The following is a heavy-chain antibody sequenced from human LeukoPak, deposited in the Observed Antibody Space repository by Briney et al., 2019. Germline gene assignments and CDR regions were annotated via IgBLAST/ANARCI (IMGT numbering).Heavy chain of an antibody. CDR2: IYTSGST. CDR1: GGSISSGNYF. Sequence: SETLSLTCTVSGGSISSGNYFWSWIRQPAGKGLEWIGRIYTSGSTNYNPSLKSRVTISLDTSKNQFSLKLSSVTAADTAVYYCARNNPANRGYYYYMDVWGKGTTVTVSS. V-gene: IGHV4-61*02. CDR3: ARNNPANRGYYYYMDV. D-gene: IGHD1-14*01. J-gene: IGHJ6*03.